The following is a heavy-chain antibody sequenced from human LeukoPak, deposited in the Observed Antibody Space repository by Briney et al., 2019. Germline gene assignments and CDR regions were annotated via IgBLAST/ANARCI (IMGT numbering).Heavy chain of an antibody. CDR1: GLAFSDSA. CDR3: ASRPSNTWAGPLDF. CDR2: SRADDYST. Sequence: NPGGSLRLSCVAPGLAFSDSAMSWVRLTAGKGLEWVSLSRADDYSTYYADSVKGRFTISRDNSKNTMYLQMNSLRAEDTAIYYCASRPSNTWAGPLDFWGQGTLVTVSS. D-gene: IGHD6-13*01. V-gene: IGHV3-23*01. J-gene: IGHJ4*02.